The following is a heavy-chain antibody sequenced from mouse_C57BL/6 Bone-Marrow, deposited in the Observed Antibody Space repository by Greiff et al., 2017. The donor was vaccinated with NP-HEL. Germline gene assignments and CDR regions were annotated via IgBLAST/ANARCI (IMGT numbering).Heavy chain of an antibody. CDR1: GYTFTSYW. CDR2: IDPSDSYT. V-gene: IGHV1-50*01. CDR3: ARGDDYDVWDFDV. J-gene: IGHJ1*03. Sequence: QVQLKEPGAELVKPGASVKLSCKASGYTFTSYWMQWVKQRPGQGLEWIGEIDPSDSYTNYNQKFKGKATLTVDTSSSTAYMQLRSLPSEDSAVYYCARGDDYDVWDFDVWGTGTTVTVSS. D-gene: IGHD2-4*01.